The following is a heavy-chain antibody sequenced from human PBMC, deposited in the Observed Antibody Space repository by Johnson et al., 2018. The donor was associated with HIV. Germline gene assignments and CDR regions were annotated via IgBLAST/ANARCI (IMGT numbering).Heavy chain of an antibody. Sequence: QLVESGGVVVQPGGSLRLSCAASGFTFDDYAMHWVRQAPGKGLEWVSLISWDGGSTYYADSVKGRFTISRDISKNTLYLQMSSLRTEDTAVYFCARDSDVLPGYTGPEDAFDIWGQGTMVTVSS. CDR2: ISWDGGST. CDR1: GFTFDDYA. CDR3: ARDSDVLPGYTGPEDAFDI. V-gene: IGHV3-43*01. J-gene: IGHJ3*02. D-gene: IGHD3-9*01.